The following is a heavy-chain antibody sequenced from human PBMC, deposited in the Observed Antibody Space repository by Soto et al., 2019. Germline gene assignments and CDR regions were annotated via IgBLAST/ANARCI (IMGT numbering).Heavy chain of an antibody. Sequence: EVQLVESGGGLVKPGGSLRLSCAASGFTFSSYSMNWVRQAPGKGLEWVSSISSSSSYIYYADSVKGRFTISRDNAKNSLYLQMNSLRAEDTAVYYCAREQPAHYGMAVWVQGTTVTVS. D-gene: IGHD6-13*01. V-gene: IGHV3-21*01. CDR3: AREQPAHYGMAV. J-gene: IGHJ6*02. CDR1: GFTFSSYS. CDR2: ISSSSSYI.